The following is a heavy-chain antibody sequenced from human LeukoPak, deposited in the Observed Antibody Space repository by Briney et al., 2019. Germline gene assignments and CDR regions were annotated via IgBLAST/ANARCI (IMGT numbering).Heavy chain of an antibody. CDR1: GDSVSSVY. J-gene: IGHJ5*02. V-gene: IGHV4-59*08. CDR3: ARQLRFRNWFDP. Sequence: KTSETLSLTCNVSGDSVSSVYWSWIRQPPGKGLEWIGYIYYNGYTDYNPSLKSRVTISVDTSKNQFSLKLSSVTAADTAVYYCARQLRFRNWFDPWGQGTLVTVSS. CDR2: IYYNGYT. D-gene: IGHD3-3*01.